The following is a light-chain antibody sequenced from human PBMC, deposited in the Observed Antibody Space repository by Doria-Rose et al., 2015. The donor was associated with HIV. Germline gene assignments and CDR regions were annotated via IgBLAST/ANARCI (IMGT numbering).Light chain of an antibody. J-gene: IGLJ2*01. Sequence: ALSKQYAYWYQQEPGQVPLLVIYKDTERPSGIPGRFSGSSSGTTVTLTISGVRAEDEADYYCQSTDSSGTFVIFGGGTKLTVL. CDR3: QSTDSSGTFVI. CDR2: KDT. V-gene: IGLV3-25*03. CDR1: ALSKQY.